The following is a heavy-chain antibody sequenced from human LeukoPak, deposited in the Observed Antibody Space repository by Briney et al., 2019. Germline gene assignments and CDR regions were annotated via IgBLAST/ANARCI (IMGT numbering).Heavy chain of an antibody. D-gene: IGHD2-2*01. CDR1: GYTFTGYY. Sequence: ASVKVSCKASGYTFTGYYMHWVRQAPGQGLEWMGRINPNSGGTNYAQKFQGRVTMTRDTSISTAYMELSRLRSDDTAVYYCARREDVVVPSSMSVDYWGQGTLVTVSS. CDR2: INPNSGGT. V-gene: IGHV1-2*06. J-gene: IGHJ4*02. CDR3: ARREDVVVPSSMSVDY.